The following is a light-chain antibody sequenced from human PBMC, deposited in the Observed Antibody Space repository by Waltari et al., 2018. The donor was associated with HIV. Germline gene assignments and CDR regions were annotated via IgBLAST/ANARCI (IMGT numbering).Light chain of an antibody. Sequence: QSALTQPASVSGSPGQSITISCTGTSSDIGEYNYVSWFQHHPTKAPKLIICDGSYRPSGLSQRCSFSKSGNTASLTISVLQAEDEADYYCSSYTTIDTWVFGGGTKLTVL. CDR1: SSDIGEYNY. CDR3: SSYTTIDTWV. CDR2: DGS. J-gene: IGLJ3*02. V-gene: IGLV2-14*01.